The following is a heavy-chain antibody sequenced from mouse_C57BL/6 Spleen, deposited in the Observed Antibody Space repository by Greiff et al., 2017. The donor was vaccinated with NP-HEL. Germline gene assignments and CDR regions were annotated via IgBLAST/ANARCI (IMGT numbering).Heavy chain of an antibody. CDR3: ANYYGSSPGYFDV. V-gene: IGHV14-3*01. CDR1: GFNIKNTY. J-gene: IGHJ1*03. CDR2: IDPANGNT. D-gene: IGHD1-1*01. Sequence: EVKLVESVAELVRPGASVKLSCTASGFNIKNTYMHWVKQRPEQGLEWIGRIDPANGNTKYAPKFQGKATITADTSSSTAYLQLSSLTSEDTAIYYCANYYGSSPGYFDVWGTGTTVTVSS.